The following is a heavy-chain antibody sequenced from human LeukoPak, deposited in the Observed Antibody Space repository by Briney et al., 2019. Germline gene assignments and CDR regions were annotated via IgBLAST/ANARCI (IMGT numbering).Heavy chain of an antibody. CDR2: INPNSGGT. J-gene: IGHJ4*02. D-gene: IGHD5-24*01. CDR3: AVVSGDGYNFLPSFDY. V-gene: IGHV1-2*02. CDR1: GYTFTGYY. Sequence: ASVKVSCKASGYTFTGYYMHWVRQAPGQGLEWMGWINPNSGGTNYAQKFQGRVTMTRDTSISTAYMELSRLRSDDTAVYYCAVVSGDGYNFLPSFDYWGQGTLVTVSS.